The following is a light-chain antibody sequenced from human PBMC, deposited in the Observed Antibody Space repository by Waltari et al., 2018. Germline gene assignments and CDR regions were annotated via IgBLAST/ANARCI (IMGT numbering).Light chain of an antibody. CDR2: GKN. CDR1: SLRSYY. J-gene: IGLJ2*01. CDR3: NSRDSSGNQLGRV. V-gene: IGLV3-19*01. Sequence: SSELTQDPAVSVALGQTVRITCQGDSLRSYYASWYQQKPGQAPVLVIYGKNNRPSGIPDRFSGSNSGNTASLTITGAQAEDEADYYCNSRDSSGNQLGRVFGGGTNLTVL.